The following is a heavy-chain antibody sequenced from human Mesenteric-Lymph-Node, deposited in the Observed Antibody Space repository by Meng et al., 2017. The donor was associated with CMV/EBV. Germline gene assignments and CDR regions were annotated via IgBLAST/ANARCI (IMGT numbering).Heavy chain of an antibody. CDR2: IRYDGSNK. V-gene: IGHV3-30*02. Sequence: GGSLRLSCAASGFTFSSYGMHWVRQAPGKGLEWVAFIRYDGSNKYYADSVKGRFTISRDNSKNSLYLQMNSLRTEDTALYYCAKDLYSSSYGTPIDYWGQGTLVTVSS. J-gene: IGHJ4*02. D-gene: IGHD6-6*01. CDR1: GFTFSSYG. CDR3: AKDLYSSSYGTPIDY.